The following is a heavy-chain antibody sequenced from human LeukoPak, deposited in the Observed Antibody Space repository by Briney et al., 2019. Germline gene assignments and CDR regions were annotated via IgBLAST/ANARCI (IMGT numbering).Heavy chain of an antibody. CDR3: AKVAVVITFYFDY. D-gene: IGHD3-22*01. Sequence: PGGSLRPSCAASGFTFSSYSMNWVRQAPGKGLEWVSSISSSSSYIYYADSVKGRFTISRDNSKNTLYLQMNSLRAEDTAVYYCAKVAVVITFYFDYWGQGTLVTVSS. CDR1: GFTFSSYS. V-gene: IGHV3-21*04. J-gene: IGHJ4*02. CDR2: ISSSSSYI.